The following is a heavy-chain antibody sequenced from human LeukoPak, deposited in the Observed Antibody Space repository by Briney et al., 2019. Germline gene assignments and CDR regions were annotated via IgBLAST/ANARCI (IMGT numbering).Heavy chain of an antibody. CDR1: GFTFRSYS. D-gene: IGHD2-2*01. CDR2: ISSSSYYI. V-gene: IGHV3-21*01. CDR3: ARDEEEGYCSSTSCYPQYFQH. Sequence: PGGSLRLSCAASGFTFRSYSMNWVRQAPGKGLEWVSSISSSSYYIYCADSVKGRFTISRDNAKNSLYLQMNSLRAEDTAVYYCARDEEEGYCSSTSCYPQYFQHWGQGTLVTVSS. J-gene: IGHJ1*01.